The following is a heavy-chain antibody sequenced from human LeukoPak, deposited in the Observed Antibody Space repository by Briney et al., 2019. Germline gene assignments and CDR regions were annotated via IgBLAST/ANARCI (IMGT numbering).Heavy chain of an antibody. V-gene: IGHV7-4-1*02. Sequence: ASVKVSCKASGYTFTNYAMNWVRQAPGQGLEWMGWINTNTGNPTYAQGFTGRFVFSLDTSVSTAYLQISSLKAEDTAVYYCALSFATSPLYYYDSSGSMGRLDYWGQGTLVTVSS. D-gene: IGHD3-22*01. CDR1: GYTFTNYA. CDR3: ALSFATSPLYYYDSSGSMGRLDY. J-gene: IGHJ4*02. CDR2: INTNTGNP.